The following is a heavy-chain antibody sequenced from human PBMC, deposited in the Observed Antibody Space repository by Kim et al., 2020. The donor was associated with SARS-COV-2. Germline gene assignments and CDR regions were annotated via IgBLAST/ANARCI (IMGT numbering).Heavy chain of an antibody. CDR3: SRDRGVGARDFDY. V-gene: IGHV1-69*13. Sequence: SVKVSCKASGGTFSSYAISWVRQAPGQGLEWMGGIIPIFGTANYAQKFQGRVTITADESTSTAYMELSSLRSEDTAVYYCSRDRGVGARDFDYWGQGTLVTVSS. CDR2: IIPIFGTA. D-gene: IGHD1-26*01. J-gene: IGHJ4*02. CDR1: GGTFSSYA.